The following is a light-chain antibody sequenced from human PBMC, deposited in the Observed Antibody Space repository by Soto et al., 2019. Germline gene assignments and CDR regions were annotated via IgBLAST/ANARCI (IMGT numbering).Light chain of an antibody. V-gene: IGKV3-15*01. CDR3: QRYNNWPLT. CDR2: DTS. Sequence: EIVMTQSPATLSVSPGERATLSCRASQGIGDTLAWHQQKPGQTPRLLIYDTSTRATGVPARFSGSRSGAEFTLTINSLQSEDFGVYYCQRYNNWPLTFGGGTKVEVK. CDR1: QGIGDT. J-gene: IGKJ4*01.